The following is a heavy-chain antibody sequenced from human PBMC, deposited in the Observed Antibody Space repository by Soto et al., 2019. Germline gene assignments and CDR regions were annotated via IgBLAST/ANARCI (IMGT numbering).Heavy chain of an antibody. CDR2: INHSGST. V-gene: IGHV4-34*01. CDR3: ARGRRHRVYYDILTGRDDLDY. Sequence: QVQLQQWGAGLLKPSETLSLTCAVYGGSFSGYYWSWIRQPPGKGLEWIGEINHSGSTNYNPSLKSRVTISVDTSKNQFSLKLSSVTAADTAVYYCARGRRHRVYYDILTGRDDLDYWGQGTLVTVSS. CDR1: GGSFSGYY. D-gene: IGHD3-9*01. J-gene: IGHJ4*02.